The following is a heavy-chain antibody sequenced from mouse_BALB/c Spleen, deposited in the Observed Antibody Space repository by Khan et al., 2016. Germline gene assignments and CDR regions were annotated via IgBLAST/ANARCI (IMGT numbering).Heavy chain of an antibody. J-gene: IGHJ2*01. CDR3: ASSGGQLGLPDY. V-gene: IGHV9-3*02. D-gene: IGHD3-2*01. CDR2: INTNTGEP. CDR1: GYIFTNYG. Sequence: QIQLVQSGPELKKPGETVKISCKASGYIFTNYGMNWVKQAPGKGLKWMGWINTNTGEPTYAEEFKGRFVFSLETSATTAYLQINSLKNEDTATYFCASSGGQLGLPDYWGQGSTLTVSS.